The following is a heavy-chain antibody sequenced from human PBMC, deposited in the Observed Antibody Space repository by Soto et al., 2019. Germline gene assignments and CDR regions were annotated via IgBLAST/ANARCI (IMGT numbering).Heavy chain of an antibody. CDR2: INAGNGNT. CDR3: ARLYCSGGSCTNFDY. Sequence: QVQLVQSGAEEKKPGASVKVSCKASGYTFTSYAMHWVRQAPGQRLEWMGWINAGNGNTKYSQKFQGRVTITRDTSASTAYMELSSLRSEDTAVYYCARLYCSGGSCTNFDYWGQGTLVTVSS. CDR1: GYTFTSYA. J-gene: IGHJ4*02. V-gene: IGHV1-3*05. D-gene: IGHD2-15*01.